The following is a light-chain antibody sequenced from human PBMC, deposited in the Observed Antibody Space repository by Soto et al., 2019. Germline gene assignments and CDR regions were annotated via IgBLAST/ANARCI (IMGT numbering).Light chain of an antibody. Sequence: ESVLTQSPGTLSLSPGERATLSCRASQSVISYLAWYQQKPGQAPRLLIYGASSRATGIPDRFSGSGSGTDFTLTISRLEPEDFAVYYCQQYGSTPLTFGGRTKVEIK. CDR2: GAS. CDR3: QQYGSTPLT. CDR1: QSVISY. V-gene: IGKV3-20*01. J-gene: IGKJ4*01.